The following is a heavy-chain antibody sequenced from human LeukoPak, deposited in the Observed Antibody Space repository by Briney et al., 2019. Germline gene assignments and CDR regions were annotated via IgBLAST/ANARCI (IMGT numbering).Heavy chain of an antibody. D-gene: IGHD2-15*01. CDR1: GFPFSSYE. Sequence: GSLRLSCAASGFPFSSYEMNWVRQAPGKGLEWVSYISSSGSTIYYADSVKGRFTISRDNAKNSLYLQMNSPRAEDTAVYYCARGVVAATLDYWGQGTLVTVSS. CDR2: ISSSGSTI. J-gene: IGHJ4*02. V-gene: IGHV3-48*03. CDR3: ARGVVAATLDY.